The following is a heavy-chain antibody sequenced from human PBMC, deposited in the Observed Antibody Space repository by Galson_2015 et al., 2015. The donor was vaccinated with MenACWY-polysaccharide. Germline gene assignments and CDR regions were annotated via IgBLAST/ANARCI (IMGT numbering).Heavy chain of an antibody. CDR3: AREFEYNIVVVSDRYYCYGMDV. Sequence: TLSLTCTVSGGSISSGSYYWSWIRQPAGKGLEWIGRIYTSGSTNYNPSLKSRVTISVDTSKNQFSLKLSSVTAADTAVYYCAREFEYNIVVVSDRYYCYGMDVWGQGTTVTVSS. D-gene: IGHD2-2*01. V-gene: IGHV4-61*02. CDR2: IYTSGST. CDR1: GGSISSGSYY. J-gene: IGHJ6*02.